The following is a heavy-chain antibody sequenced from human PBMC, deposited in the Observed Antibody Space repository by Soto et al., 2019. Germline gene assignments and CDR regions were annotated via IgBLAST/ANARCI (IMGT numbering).Heavy chain of an antibody. CDR1: VGSIYRSGYY. V-gene: IGHV4-39*01. D-gene: IGHD2-15*01. CDR2: IDYSGVT. J-gene: IGHJ4*02. Sequence: PSETLSVTCTVSVGSIYRSGYYWGWILQPPGRGLEWIGNIDYSGVTYSNPSLKSRVTISRDTSKNQFSLKLTSVTAADTALYYCGKVLVGATGHTDSDSWGPGTLVTVSS. CDR3: GKVLVGATGHTDSDS.